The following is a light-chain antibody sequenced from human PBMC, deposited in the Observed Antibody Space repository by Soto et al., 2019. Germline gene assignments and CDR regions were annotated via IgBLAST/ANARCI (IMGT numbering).Light chain of an antibody. CDR2: GAS. J-gene: IGKJ2*01. V-gene: IGKV3-20*01. Sequence: EIVLTQSPGTLSLSPGERATLSCRASQSVSSSYLAWDQQKPGQAPRLLIYGASSRATGIPDRFSSSGSGTDFTLTISRLEPEDFAVYYCQQYGSSPRYTFGQGTKLEIK. CDR3: QQYGSSPRYT. CDR1: QSVSSSY.